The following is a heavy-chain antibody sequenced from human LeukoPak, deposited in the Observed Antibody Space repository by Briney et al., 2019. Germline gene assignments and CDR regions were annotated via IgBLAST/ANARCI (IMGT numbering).Heavy chain of an antibody. CDR3: ARVRPPAADSYPPNYYYYMDV. CDR1: GGSISSGGYY. J-gene: IGHJ6*03. Sequence: MASQTLTLTCTVSGGSISSGGYYWSWIRQPPGKGLEWIGYIYHSGSTYYNPSLKSRVTISVDRSKDQFSLKLSSVTAADTAVYYCARVRPPAADSYPPNYYYYMDVWGKGTTVTVSS. D-gene: IGHD5-18*01. CDR2: IYHSGST. V-gene: IGHV4-30-2*01.